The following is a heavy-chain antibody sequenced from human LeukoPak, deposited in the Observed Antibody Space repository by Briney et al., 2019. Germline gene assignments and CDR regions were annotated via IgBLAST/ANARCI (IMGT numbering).Heavy chain of an antibody. CDR1: GYTLTELS. CDR2: FDPEDGET. Sequence: ASVKVSCKVSGYTLTELSMHWVRQAPGKGLEWMGGFDPEDGETIYAQKFQGRVTMTEDTSTDTAYMELSSLRSEDTAVYYCATDLFADYYDSSGYRDAFGTWEQGTMVTVSS. CDR3: ATDLFADYYDSSGYRDAFGT. D-gene: IGHD3-22*01. V-gene: IGHV1-24*01. J-gene: IGHJ3*02.